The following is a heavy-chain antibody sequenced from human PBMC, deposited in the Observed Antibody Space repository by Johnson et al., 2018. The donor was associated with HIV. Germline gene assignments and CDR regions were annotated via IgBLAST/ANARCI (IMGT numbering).Heavy chain of an antibody. D-gene: IGHD3-10*01. CDR2: ISYDGTST. CDR1: RFTFSSYA. Sequence: QVQLVESGGGLVQPGRSLRLSCTASRFTFSSYAMHWVRQAPGKGLEWVAVISYDGTSTSYADSVKGRFTIPRDNAKNTLYLQMNSLRVEDTAVYYWARDPLLHGSTFDIWGPGTMVTVSS. CDR3: ARDPLLHGSTFDI. J-gene: IGHJ3*02. V-gene: IGHV3-30*04.